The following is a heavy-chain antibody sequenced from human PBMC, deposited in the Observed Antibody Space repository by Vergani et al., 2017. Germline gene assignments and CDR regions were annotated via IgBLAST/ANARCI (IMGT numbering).Heavy chain of an antibody. Sequence: EVQLLESGGGLVQPGGSLRLSCAASGFTFSSYAMSWVRQAPGKGLEWVSAISGSGGSTYYADSVKGRFTISRDDSKNTLSLQMTALRAEDTAVYYCATELGYCGGGSCDRLYWGQGTLVTVTP. V-gene: IGHV3-23*01. CDR3: ATELGYCGGGSCDRLY. J-gene: IGHJ4*02. D-gene: IGHD2-15*01. CDR1: GFTFSSYA. CDR2: ISGSGGST.